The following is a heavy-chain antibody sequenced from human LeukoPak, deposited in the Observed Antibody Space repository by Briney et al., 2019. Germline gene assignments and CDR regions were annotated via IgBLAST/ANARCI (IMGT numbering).Heavy chain of an antibody. CDR1: GFTFDDYG. CDR2: INWNGGST. J-gene: IGHJ4*02. Sequence: GGSLRLSCAASGFTFDDYGMSWVRQAPGKGLEWVSGINWNGGSTGYADSVKGRFTISRDNAKNSLYLQMNSLRAEDTALYYCARRYYYGSGSYYVDYWGQGTLATVSS. V-gene: IGHV3-20*04. CDR3: ARRYYYGSGSYYVDY. D-gene: IGHD3-10*01.